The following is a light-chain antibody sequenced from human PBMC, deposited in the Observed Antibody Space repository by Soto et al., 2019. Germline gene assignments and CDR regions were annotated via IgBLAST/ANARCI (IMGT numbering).Light chain of an antibody. CDR1: QSISSY. Sequence: DIQMTQSPSPLSASVGDRVTITCRASQSISSYLNWYQQKPGTAPKLLIYHASTLESGVPSRFSGSGSGTEFTLTISSLQPDDFATYYCQQYNSYSFGQGTKVDIK. CDR2: HAS. V-gene: IGKV1-5*01. CDR3: QQYNSYS. J-gene: IGKJ1*01.